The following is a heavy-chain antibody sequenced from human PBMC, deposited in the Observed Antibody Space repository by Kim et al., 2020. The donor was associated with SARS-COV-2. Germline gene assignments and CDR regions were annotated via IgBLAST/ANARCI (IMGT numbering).Heavy chain of an antibody. J-gene: IGHJ3*02. V-gene: IGHV1-69*01. CDR2: TA. CDR3: ASPLSGAFDI. Sequence: TANYAQKFQGRVTITAGEATSTAYMELSSLRSEDTAVYCCASPLSGAFDIWGQGTMVTVSS.